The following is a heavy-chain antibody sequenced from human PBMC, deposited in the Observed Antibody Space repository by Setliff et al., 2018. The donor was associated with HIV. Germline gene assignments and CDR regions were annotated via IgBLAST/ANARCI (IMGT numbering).Heavy chain of an antibody. J-gene: IGHJ6*03. V-gene: IGHV4-31*03. CDR3: AGGGGGAYYYYYMDV. D-gene: IGHD1-26*01. Sequence: PSETLSLTCTVSGGSISSGGYYWSWIRQHPGKGLEWIGNIYYSGSPYYNPSLTSRLTMSVDTSKNQFSLRLSSVTAADTAVYYCAGGGGGAYYYYYMDVWGKGTTVTVSS. CDR1: GGSISSGGYY. CDR2: IYYSGSP.